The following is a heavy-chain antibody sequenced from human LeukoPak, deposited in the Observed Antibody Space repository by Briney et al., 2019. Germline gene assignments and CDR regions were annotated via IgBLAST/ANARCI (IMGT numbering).Heavy chain of an antibody. Sequence: PGGSLRLSCAASGFTFSSYAMHWVRQAPGKGLEWVAVITYDGSNKYYADSVKGRFTISRDNSNNTLYLQMHSLRAEDTAIYYCAKRKIAVAALDHWGQGALVTVSS. V-gene: IGHV3-30-3*01. CDR2: ITYDGSNK. CDR3: AKRKIAVAALDH. J-gene: IGHJ4*02. CDR1: GFTFSSYA. D-gene: IGHD6-19*01.